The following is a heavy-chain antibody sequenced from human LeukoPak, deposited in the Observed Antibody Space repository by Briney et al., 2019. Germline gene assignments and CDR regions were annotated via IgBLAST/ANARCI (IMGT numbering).Heavy chain of an antibody. D-gene: IGHD2-2*01. CDR3: ARAKVVAPAAMHY. CDR2: INSDGSST. CDR1: GFTFSSYW. V-gene: IGHV3-74*01. Sequence: GGSLRLSCAASGFTFSSYWMHWVRQAPGKGLVWVSRINSDGSSTSYADSVKGRFTISRDNAKNTLYLQMNSLRAEDTAVYYCARAKVVAPAAMHYWGQGTLVTVSS. J-gene: IGHJ4*01.